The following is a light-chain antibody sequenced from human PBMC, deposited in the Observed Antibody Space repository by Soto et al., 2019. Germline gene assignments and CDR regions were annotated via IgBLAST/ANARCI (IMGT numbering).Light chain of an antibody. V-gene: IGLV1-40*01. CDR1: SSNIGAGYD. CDR2: GNI. CDR3: QSYDSSLIYV. J-gene: IGLJ1*01. Sequence: QSVLTQPPSVSGAPGKRVTISCTGSSSNIGAGYDVHWYQQLPGTAPKLLIYGNINRPSGVPDRFSGSQSGTSASLAITGLQAEDETDYYCQSYDSSLIYVFGTGTKLTVL.